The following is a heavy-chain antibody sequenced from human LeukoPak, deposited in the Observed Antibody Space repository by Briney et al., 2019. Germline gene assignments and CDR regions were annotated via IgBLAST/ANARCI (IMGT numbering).Heavy chain of an antibody. D-gene: IGHD3-22*01. Sequence: PGGSLRLSCAASGFTFSSYNMNWVRQAPGQGLEWVSSITSGSSYIYYADSVKGRFTISRDNSKNTLYLQMNSLRAEDTAVYYCAKEYGYRYYDSSGSYDYWGQGTLVTVSS. CDR3: AKEYGYRYYDSSGSYDY. J-gene: IGHJ4*02. CDR1: GFTFSSYN. V-gene: IGHV3-21*01. CDR2: ITSGSSYI.